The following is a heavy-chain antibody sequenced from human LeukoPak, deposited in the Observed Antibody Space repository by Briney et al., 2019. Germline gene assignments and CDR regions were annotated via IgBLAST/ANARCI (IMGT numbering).Heavy chain of an antibody. CDR3: STDPRLLIY. CDR1: GFGFSDSY. Sequence: GGSLRLSCVVSGFGFSDSYMTWIRQTPGKGLEWLTYISGSGSDMYYADSVKGRFHIPRDNANNSLYLQMNSLTPDDTALYYCSTDPRLLIYWGHGTLVTVSS. J-gene: IGHJ4*01. V-gene: IGHV3-11*01. CDR2: ISGSGSDM. D-gene: IGHD2-8*01.